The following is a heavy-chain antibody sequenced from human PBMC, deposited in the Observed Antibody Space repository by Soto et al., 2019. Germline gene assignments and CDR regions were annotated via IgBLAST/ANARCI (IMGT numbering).Heavy chain of an antibody. CDR1: GETLNSNP. J-gene: IGHJ4*02. CDR3: ARKSWRDCHSGGGCFSLEV. V-gene: IGHV1-69*01. D-gene: IGHD2-15*01. CDR2: IVPLSDRT. Sequence: QVQLVQSGAEVKKPGSSLKVSCKVFGETLNSNPIGWVRQAPGQGLEWVGGIVPLSDRTNYAQELQGRVTVNADGSTSTVYMELSNLKSDDTAAYYWARKSWRDCHSGGGCFSLEVWGQGSLITVS.